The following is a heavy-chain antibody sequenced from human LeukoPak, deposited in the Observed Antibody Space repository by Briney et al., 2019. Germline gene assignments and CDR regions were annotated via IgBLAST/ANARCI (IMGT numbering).Heavy chain of an antibody. CDR3: ARDIIAAAGDVYFDY. D-gene: IGHD6-13*01. CDR1: GGTFISYA. J-gene: IGHJ4*02. Sequence: SVKVSCKASGGTFISYAISWVRQAPGQGLEWMGRIIPIFGTANYAQKFQGRVTITTDESTSTAYMELSSLRSEDTAVYYCARDIIAAAGDVYFDYWGQGTLVTVS. V-gene: IGHV1-69*05. CDR2: IIPIFGTA.